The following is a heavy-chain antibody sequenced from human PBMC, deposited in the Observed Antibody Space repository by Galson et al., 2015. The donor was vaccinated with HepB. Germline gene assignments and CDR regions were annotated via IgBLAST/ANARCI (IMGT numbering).Heavy chain of an antibody. D-gene: IGHD5-18*01. Sequence: ETLSLTCTVSGGSISNYYWSWIRQPPGKGLEWIGYIYYSGSTNYNPSLKSRVTISIDASKNQFSLKLSSVTAADTAVYYCAREGYSYGIDYWGQGTLVTVSS. V-gene: IGHV4-59*01. CDR3: AREGYSYGIDY. CDR1: GGSISNYY. J-gene: IGHJ4*02. CDR2: IYYSGST.